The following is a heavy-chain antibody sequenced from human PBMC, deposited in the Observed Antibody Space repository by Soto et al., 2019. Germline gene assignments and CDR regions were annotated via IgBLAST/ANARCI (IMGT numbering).Heavy chain of an antibody. CDR3: ARGNAFDI. CDR1: GFTFSDFA. Sequence: GGSLRLSCRASGFTFSDFAMSWVRQAPGKGLEWVSSISSNGNYIYYADSMKGRFTISRDNAEKSLYLQMNSLRGEDTAVYYCARGNAFDIWGQGTMVTVSS. CDR2: ISSNGNYI. V-gene: IGHV3-21*01. J-gene: IGHJ3*02.